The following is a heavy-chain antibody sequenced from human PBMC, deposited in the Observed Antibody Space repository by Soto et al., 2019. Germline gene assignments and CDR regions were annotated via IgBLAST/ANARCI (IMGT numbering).Heavy chain of an antibody. CDR2: INAGNGNT. CDR1: GYTFTSYA. CDR3: ARDRIEYSSFLEQNY. Sequence: QVQLVQSGAEVKKPGASVKVSCKASGYTFTSYAMHWVRQAPGQRLEWMGWINAGNGNTKYSQKFQGRVTITRDTSASTAYMELSSLRSEDTAVYYCARDRIEYSSFLEQNYWGQGTLVTVSS. V-gene: IGHV1-3*01. J-gene: IGHJ4*02. D-gene: IGHD6-6*01.